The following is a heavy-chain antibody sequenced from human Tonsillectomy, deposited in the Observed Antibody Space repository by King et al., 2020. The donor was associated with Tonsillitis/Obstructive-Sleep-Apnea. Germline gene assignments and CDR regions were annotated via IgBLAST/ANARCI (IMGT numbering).Heavy chain of an antibody. V-gene: IGHV4-59*08. CDR3: ARLGSSGYGVT. CDR1: GGSISNYY. Sequence: QLQESGPGLVKPSETLSLTCTVSGGSISNYYWNWIRPPPGKGLEWVGYIYYSGSTNYNPSLKSRVTISVDTSKNQFALKLSSVTDADTAIYYCARLGSSGYGVTWGQVTMVP. D-gene: IGHD3-22*01. J-gene: IGHJ3*01. CDR2: IYYSGST.